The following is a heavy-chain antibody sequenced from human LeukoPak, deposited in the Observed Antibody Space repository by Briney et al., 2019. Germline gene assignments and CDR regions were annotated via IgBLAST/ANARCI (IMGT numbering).Heavy chain of an antibody. CDR2: IYYSRST. D-gene: IGHD3-10*01. CDR1: GASISSGGYY. Sequence: SETLSLTCTVSGASISSGGYYWNWIRQPPGKGLEWIGYIYYSRSTSYSPSLKSRLTISVDTSKNQFSLKLSSVTAADTAEYYCARRYSYGSGMYGLDVWGQGTTVTVSS. V-gene: IGHV4-30-4*01. J-gene: IGHJ6*02. CDR3: ARRYSYGSGMYGLDV.